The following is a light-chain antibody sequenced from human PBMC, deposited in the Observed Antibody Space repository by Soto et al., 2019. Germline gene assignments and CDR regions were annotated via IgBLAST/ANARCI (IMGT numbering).Light chain of an antibody. J-gene: IGKJ4*01. CDR2: DAS. Sequence: DIQMTQSPSSLSASVGDRVTITCQASQDISNYLNLYQQKPGKAPKLLIYDASNLETGAPSRFSGSGSWTDFNFTISSLQPEDIATYYCQQYDNLPLTFGGGTKVEIK. V-gene: IGKV1-33*01. CDR1: QDISNY. CDR3: QQYDNLPLT.